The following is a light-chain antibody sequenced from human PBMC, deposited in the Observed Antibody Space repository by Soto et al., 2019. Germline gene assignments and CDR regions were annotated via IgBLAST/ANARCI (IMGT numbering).Light chain of an antibody. Sequence: DIQMTQSPSSLSASVGDRVTITCRASQSISSYLYWYQQNPGEAPKLLIYAASSLQSGVPSRFSGSGSGTDFTLTISSLDPEDFEAYYCQQSYNTPQFTFGPGTKVDIK. CDR3: QQSYNTPQFT. V-gene: IGKV1-39*01. CDR2: AAS. J-gene: IGKJ3*01. CDR1: QSISSY.